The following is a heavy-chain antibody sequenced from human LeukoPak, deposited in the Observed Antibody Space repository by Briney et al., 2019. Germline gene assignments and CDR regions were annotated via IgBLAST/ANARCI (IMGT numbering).Heavy chain of an antibody. V-gene: IGHV3-30*18. CDR3: AKDPSLRTTLPL. CDR1: GFTFRNYG. Sequence: PGGSLRLSCAASGFTFRNYGMHWVRQAPGKGLEWVALISYDGSDTYYADSVKGRFTISRDASKNTLYLQMNSLRPEDTAVYYCAKDPSLRTTLPLWGQGTLVIVST. CDR2: ISYDGSDT. J-gene: IGHJ4*02. D-gene: IGHD1-1*01.